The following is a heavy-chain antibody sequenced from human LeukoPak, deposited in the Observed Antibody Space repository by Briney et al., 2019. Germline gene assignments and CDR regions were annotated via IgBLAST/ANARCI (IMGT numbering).Heavy chain of an antibody. V-gene: IGHV4-34*01. J-gene: IGHJ4*02. CDR1: GGSFSGYY. CDR2: INHSGST. D-gene: IGHD6-19*01. CDR3: ASSPYSTGWYCFDY. Sequence: PSETLSLTCAVYGGSFSGYYWSWIRQPPGKGLEWIGEINHSGSTNYNPSLKSRVTISVDTSKNQFSLKLSSVTAADTAVYYCASSPYSTGWYCFDYWGQGSLVTVSS.